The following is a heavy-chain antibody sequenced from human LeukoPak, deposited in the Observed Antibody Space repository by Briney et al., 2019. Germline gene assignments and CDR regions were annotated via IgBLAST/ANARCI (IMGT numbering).Heavy chain of an antibody. CDR2: ISGSGGST. CDR3: AKYLDSSGYGYDAFDI. D-gene: IGHD3-22*01. Sequence: GGSLRLSCAASGFTFSSYAMSLVRQAPGKGLEWVSAISGSGGSTYYADSVKGRFTISRDNSKNTLYLQMNSLRAEDTAVYYCAKYLDSSGYGYDAFDIWGQGTMVTVSS. J-gene: IGHJ3*02. V-gene: IGHV3-23*01. CDR1: GFTFSSYA.